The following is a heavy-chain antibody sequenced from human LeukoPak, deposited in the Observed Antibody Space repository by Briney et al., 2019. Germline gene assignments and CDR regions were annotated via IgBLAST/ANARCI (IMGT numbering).Heavy chain of an antibody. V-gene: IGHV3-23*01. D-gene: IGHD6-13*01. CDR1: GFTFSSYG. CDR3: AKESEAIAAAGTLDS. J-gene: IGHJ4*02. CDR2: ISGTSGTT. Sequence: AGGSLRLSCAASGFTFSSYGMHWVRQAPGKGLEWVSGISGTSGTTYYADSVKGRFTISRDNSKNTLYLQMNSLRSEDTAVYYCAKESEAIAAAGTLDSWGQGTLVTVSS.